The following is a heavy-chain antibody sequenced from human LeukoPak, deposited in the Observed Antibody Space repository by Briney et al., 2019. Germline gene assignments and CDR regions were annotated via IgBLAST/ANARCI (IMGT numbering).Heavy chain of an antibody. Sequence: GGSLRLSCAASGFTFSNYAVNWVRQAPGKGLEWVSVIYSGGSTYYADSVKGRFTISRHNSKNTLYLQMNSLRAEDTAVYYCARDSTEGVWFDPWGQGTLVTVSS. D-gene: IGHD4-17*01. CDR3: ARDSTEGVWFDP. J-gene: IGHJ5*02. CDR2: IYSGGST. CDR1: GFTFSNYA. V-gene: IGHV3-53*04.